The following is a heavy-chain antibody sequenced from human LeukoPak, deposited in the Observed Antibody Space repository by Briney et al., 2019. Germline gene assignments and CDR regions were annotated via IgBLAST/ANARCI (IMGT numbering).Heavy chain of an antibody. CDR1: GGSISSYY. Sequence: PSETLSLTCTVSGGSISSYYWSWIRQPPGKGLEWIGYIYYSGSTNYNPSLKSRVTISVDTSKNQFSLKLSSVTAADTAVYYCARARRDGYITGYYYYYYGMDVWGQGTTVTVSS. J-gene: IGHJ6*02. CDR3: ARARRDGYITGYYYYYYGMDV. CDR2: IYYSGST. V-gene: IGHV4-59*12. D-gene: IGHD5-24*01.